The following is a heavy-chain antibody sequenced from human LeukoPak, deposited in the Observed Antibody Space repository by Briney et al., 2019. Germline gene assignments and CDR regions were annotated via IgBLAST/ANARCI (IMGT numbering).Heavy chain of an antibody. Sequence: PGGSLRLSCAASGCTLSKFDMYWVRQAPGKGLECVSVICRSGSGDNTYYADSGKGRFTISRDNSRNTLYLQMDSRRAEDTAVYFCSKKGQADDYGKPGWGQGTLVTVSS. CDR2: ICRSGSGDNT. D-gene: IGHD4-17*01. CDR1: GCTLSKFD. V-gene: IGHV3-23*01. CDR3: SKKGQADDYGKPG. J-gene: IGHJ4*02.